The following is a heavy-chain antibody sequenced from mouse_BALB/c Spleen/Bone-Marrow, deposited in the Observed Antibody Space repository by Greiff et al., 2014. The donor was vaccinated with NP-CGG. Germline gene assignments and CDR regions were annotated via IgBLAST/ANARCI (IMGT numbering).Heavy chain of an antibody. D-gene: IGHD2-1*01. J-gene: IGHJ4*01. V-gene: IGHV5-9-2*01. CDR3: ARQNGNYGYYYAMDY. CDR2: ISGGGSYT. Sequence: SGGGLVKPGGSLKLSCAASGFTFSSYGMSWVRQTPEKRLEWVATISGGGSYTYYPDSVKGRFTISRDNAKNNLYLQMSSLRSEDTALYYCARQNGNYGYYYAMDYWGQGTSVTVSS. CDR1: GFTFSSYG.